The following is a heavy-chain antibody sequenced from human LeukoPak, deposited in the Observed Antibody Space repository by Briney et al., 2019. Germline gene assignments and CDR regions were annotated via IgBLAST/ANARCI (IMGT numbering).Heavy chain of an antibody. CDR1: GGSFSDYY. D-gene: IGHD5-24*01. CDR3: ARDPRDGYNYNFDY. V-gene: IGHV4-34*01. Sequence: SETLSLTCAVYGGSFSDYYWTWIRQTPGKGLEWIGSIYYSGSTYYNPSLKSRVTISVDTSKNQFSLKLSSVTAADTAVYYCARDPRDGYNYNFDYWGQGTLVTVSS. CDR2: IYYSGST. J-gene: IGHJ4*02.